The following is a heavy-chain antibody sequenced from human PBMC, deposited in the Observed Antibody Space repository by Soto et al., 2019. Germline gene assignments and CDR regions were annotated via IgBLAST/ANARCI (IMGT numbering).Heavy chain of an antibody. J-gene: IGHJ5*02. V-gene: IGHV4-59*08. CDR3: ARLGGYYQSLDT. Sequence: SETLSLTCTVSGGSINNYYWTWIRQPPGMGLEWIGYVYYTGTTSYNPSLKSRATISIDGSKNQISLKLSSVTAGDTAFYYCARLGGYYQSLDTWGQGTLVTVS. D-gene: IGHD3-22*01. CDR2: VYYTGTT. CDR1: GGSINNYY.